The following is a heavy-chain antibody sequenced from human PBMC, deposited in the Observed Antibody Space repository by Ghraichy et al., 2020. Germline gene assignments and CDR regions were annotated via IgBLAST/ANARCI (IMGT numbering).Heavy chain of an antibody. CDR3: AKIDPVVDTAMVTRPRRGPFDY. J-gene: IGHJ4*02. V-gene: IGHV3-23*01. CDR2: ISGSGGST. D-gene: IGHD5-18*01. CDR1: GFTFSSYA. Sequence: GGSLRLSCAASGFTFSSYAMSWVRQAPGKGLEWVSAISGSGGSTYYADSVKGRFTISRDNSKNTLYLQMNSLRAEDTAVYYCAKIDPVVDTAMVTRPRRGPFDYWGQGTLVTVSS.